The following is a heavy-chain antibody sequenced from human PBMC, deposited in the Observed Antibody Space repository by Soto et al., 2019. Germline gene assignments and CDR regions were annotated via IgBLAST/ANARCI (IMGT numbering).Heavy chain of an antibody. J-gene: IGHJ4*02. CDR1: GFTFSSYS. D-gene: IGHD3-3*01. Sequence: GGSLRLSCAASGFTFSSYSMNWVRQAPGKGLEWVSSISSSSSYIYYADSVKGRFTISRDNAKNSLYLQMNSLRAEDTAVYYCARVVSGLEWLCYDDWGQGTLVTVSS. CDR2: ISSSSSYI. V-gene: IGHV3-21*01. CDR3: ARVVSGLEWLCYDD.